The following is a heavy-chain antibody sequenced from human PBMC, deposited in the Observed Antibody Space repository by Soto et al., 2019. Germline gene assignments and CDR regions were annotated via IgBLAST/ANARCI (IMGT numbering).Heavy chain of an antibody. V-gene: IGHV3-15*01. J-gene: IGHJ5*02. D-gene: IGHD2-2*01. CDR3: TTDSYCSSTSCPGSVWFDP. CDR2: IKSKTDGGTT. CDR1: GFTFSNAW. Sequence: GGSLRLSCAASGFTFSNAWMSWVRQAPGKGLEWVGRIKSKTDGGTTDYAAPVKGRFTISRDDSKNTLYLQMNSLKTEDTAVYYCTTDSYCSSTSCPGSVWFDPWGQGTLVTVSS.